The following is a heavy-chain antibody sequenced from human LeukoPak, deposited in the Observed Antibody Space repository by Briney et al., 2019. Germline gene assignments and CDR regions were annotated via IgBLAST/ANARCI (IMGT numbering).Heavy chain of an antibody. D-gene: IGHD3-10*01. CDR3: ARHYYGSGSYYPFDS. J-gene: IGHJ4*02. CDR2: LSFSGST. Sequence: SETLSLTCTVSGGSISSYYWSWIRQPPGKGLEWIGSLSFSGSTNYNPSLKGRVTISVDTSKNQFSLKLSSVTAADTAVYYCARHYYGSGSYYPFDSWGQGTLVTVSS. CDR1: GGSISSYY. V-gene: IGHV4-59*08.